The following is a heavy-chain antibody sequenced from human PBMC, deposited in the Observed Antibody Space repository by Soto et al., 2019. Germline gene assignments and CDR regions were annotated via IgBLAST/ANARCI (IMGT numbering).Heavy chain of an antibody. D-gene: IGHD6-19*01. V-gene: IGHV3-13*05. CDR3: ARGQGYSSGWYFDY. Sequence: GGSLRLSCAASGFTFSSYDMHWVRQATGKGLEWVSAIGTAGDPYYPGSVKGRFTISRENAKNSLYLQMNSLRAGDTAVYFCARGQGYSSGWYFDYWGQGTLVTVSS. J-gene: IGHJ4*02. CDR1: GFTFSSYD. CDR2: IGTAGDP.